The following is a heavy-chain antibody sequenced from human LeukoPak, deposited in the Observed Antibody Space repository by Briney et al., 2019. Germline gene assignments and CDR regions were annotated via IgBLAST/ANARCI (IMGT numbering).Heavy chain of an antibody. V-gene: IGHV1-2*02. CDR2: IEPNSGGT. D-gene: IGHD3-22*01. Sequence: GASVKVSCKASGYTFTGYYMHWVRQAPGQGLEWMGWIEPNSGGTSYARKFQGRVTMTRDTSISTAYMDLSSLRSDDTAVYYCARDGHDSSGYYPDFWGQGTLVTVSS. CDR1: GYTFTGYY. J-gene: IGHJ4*02. CDR3: ARDGHDSSGYYPDF.